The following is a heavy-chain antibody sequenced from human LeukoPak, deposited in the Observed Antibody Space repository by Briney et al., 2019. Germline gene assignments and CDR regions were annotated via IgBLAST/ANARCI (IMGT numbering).Heavy chain of an antibody. D-gene: IGHD6-19*01. CDR3: ASFSYSSGWSYFDY. V-gene: IGHV1-2*02. Sequence: ASVKVSCKASGYTFTGYYMHWVRQAPGQGLEWMGWINPNSGGTNYAQKFQGRVTITVDKSTSTAYMELSSLRSEDTAVYYCASFSYSSGWSYFDYWGQGTLVTVSS. J-gene: IGHJ4*02. CDR1: GYTFTGYY. CDR2: INPNSGGT.